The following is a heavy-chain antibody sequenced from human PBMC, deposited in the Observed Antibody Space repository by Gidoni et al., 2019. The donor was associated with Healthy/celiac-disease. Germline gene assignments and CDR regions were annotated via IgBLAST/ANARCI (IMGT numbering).Heavy chain of an antibody. D-gene: IGHD2-15*01. Sequence: GYIYYSGSTYYNPSLKSRVTISVDTSKNQFSLKLSSVTAADTAVYYCARIGVEKQIDIWGQGTMVTVSS. CDR2: IYYSGST. CDR3: ARIGVEKQIDI. V-gene: IGHV4-31*02. J-gene: IGHJ3*02.